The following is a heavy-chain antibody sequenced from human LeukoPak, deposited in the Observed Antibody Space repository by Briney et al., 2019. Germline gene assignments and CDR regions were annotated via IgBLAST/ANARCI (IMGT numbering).Heavy chain of an antibody. J-gene: IGHJ3*02. D-gene: IGHD2-2*01. CDR1: GFTVSSNE. CDR2: ISGGST. V-gene: IGHV3-38-3*01. Sequence: PGGSLRLSCAASGFTVSSNEMSWVRLAPGKGLEWVSSISGGSTYYADSRKGRFTISRDNSKNTLHLQMNSLRPEDTAVYYCARGPRALVPAADDAFDIWGQGTMVTVSS. CDR3: ARGPRALVPAADDAFDI.